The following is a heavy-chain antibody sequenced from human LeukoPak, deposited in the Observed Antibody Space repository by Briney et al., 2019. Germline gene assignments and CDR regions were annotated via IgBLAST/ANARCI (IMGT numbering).Heavy chain of an antibody. J-gene: IGHJ4*02. CDR2: ISGSGGST. CDR3: AKPGNYGDYGGRLYYFDY. D-gene: IGHD4-17*01. V-gene: IGHV3-23*01. Sequence: GGSLRLSCAASGFIFSSYAMSWVRQAPGKGLEWVSAISGSGGSTYYADSVKGRFTISRDNSKNTLYLQMNSLRAEDTAVYYCAKPGNYGDYGGRLYYFDYWGQGTLVTVSS. CDR1: GFIFSSYA.